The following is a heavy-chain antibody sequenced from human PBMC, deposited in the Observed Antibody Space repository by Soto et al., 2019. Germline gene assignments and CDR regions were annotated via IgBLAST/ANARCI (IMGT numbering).Heavy chain of an antibody. V-gene: IGHV1-69*01. CDR2: IIPIFGTA. CDR3: ANGNYYGSGSPYSGPYYYYGMDV. CDR1: GGTFSSYA. D-gene: IGHD3-10*01. Sequence: QVQLVQSGAEVQKPGSSVKVSCKASGGTFSSYAISWVRQAPGQGLEWMGGIIPIFGTANYAQKFQGRVTITADESTSTAYMELSSLRSEDTAVYYCANGNYYGSGSPYSGPYYYYGMDVWGQGTTVTVSS. J-gene: IGHJ6*02.